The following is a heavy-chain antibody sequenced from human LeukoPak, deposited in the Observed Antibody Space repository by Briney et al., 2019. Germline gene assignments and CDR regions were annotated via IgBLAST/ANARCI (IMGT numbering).Heavy chain of an antibody. CDR1: GHTLTGYH. V-gene: IGHV1-2*02. D-gene: IGHD3-10*01. CDR2: INPNSGGT. Sequence: ASAKVSCKASGHTLTGYHMHWVRQAPGEGLEWMGWINPNSGGTNHVQKFQGRVNMTRDTSISTAYIELSRLRSDDTAVYYCARSFSDGSGSYPHDAFHVWGQGTLVTVSS. J-gene: IGHJ3*01. CDR3: ARSFSDGSGSYPHDAFHV.